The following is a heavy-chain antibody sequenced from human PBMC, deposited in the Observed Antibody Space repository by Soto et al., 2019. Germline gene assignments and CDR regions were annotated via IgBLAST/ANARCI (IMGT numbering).Heavy chain of an antibody. J-gene: IGHJ3*02. CDR2: IYHSGST. CDR3: ARDRAEMATIHAFDI. Sequence: SETLSLTCAVSGGSISSSNWWSWVRQPPGKGLEWIGEIYHSGSTNYNPSLKSRVTISVDKSKNQFSLKLSSVTAADTAVYYCARDRAEMATIHAFDIWGQGTMVTVS. CDR1: GGSISSSNW. D-gene: IGHD5-12*01. V-gene: IGHV4-4*02.